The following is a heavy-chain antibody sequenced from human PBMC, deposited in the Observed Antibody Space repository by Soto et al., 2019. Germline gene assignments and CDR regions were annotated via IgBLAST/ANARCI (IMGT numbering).Heavy chain of an antibody. D-gene: IGHD3-10*01. CDR1: GGSISGSIYY. CDR2: FYYNGSP. CDR3: ARSKFDGLFPLNY. Sequence: PSETLSLTCTVSGGSISGSIYYWAWIRQPPGKGLEWIGRFYYNGSPYYNPSLKSRVTISVDTSKTQFSLKLSSVSAADTAVYYCARSKFDGLFPLNYWGQGTLVTVSS. V-gene: IGHV4-39*01. J-gene: IGHJ4*02.